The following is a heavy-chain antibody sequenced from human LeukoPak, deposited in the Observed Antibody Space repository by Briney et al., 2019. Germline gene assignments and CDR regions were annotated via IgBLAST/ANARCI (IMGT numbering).Heavy chain of an antibody. D-gene: IGHD2-21*01. CDR2: LFSGGDT. Sequence: TGVSLRLFCAASGFSFRRYYMSWVRQAPGKGLQWVSVLFSGGDTYYADSVKDRFSISRDSSRETLFLQMNSLRADDTAVYYCARQGFDSGFDYWGHGTMVTVSS. J-gene: IGHJ4*01. CDR3: ARQGFDSGFDY. V-gene: IGHV3-66*04. CDR1: GFSFRRYY.